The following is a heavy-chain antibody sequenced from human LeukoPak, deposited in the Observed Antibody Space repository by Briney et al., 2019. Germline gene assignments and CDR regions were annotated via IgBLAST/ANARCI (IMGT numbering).Heavy chain of an antibody. J-gene: IGHJ4*02. D-gene: IGHD2-15*01. Sequence: GGSLRLSCAASGFTFTNYAMNWVRQAPGKGLEWVSYISGGSSTMNYADSVKGRFTISRDNAKNSLYLQMKSLRDEDTAVYYCARQRQGSFDSWGQGTLVTVSS. CDR1: GFTFTNYA. CDR2: ISGGSSTM. CDR3: ARQRQGSFDS. V-gene: IGHV3-48*02.